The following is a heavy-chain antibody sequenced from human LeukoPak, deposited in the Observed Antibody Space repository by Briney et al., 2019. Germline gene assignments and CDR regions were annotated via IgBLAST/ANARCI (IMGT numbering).Heavy chain of an antibody. CDR1: GFTFSSYG. D-gene: IGHD5-12*01. CDR2: IWYDGSNK. Sequence: GRSLRLSCAASGFTFSSYGMHWVRQAPGKGLEWVAVIWYDGSNKYYADSEKGRFTISRDNSKNTLYLQMNSLRAEDTAVYYCARGGYSGYDWAHFDYWGQGTLVTVSS. J-gene: IGHJ4*02. V-gene: IGHV3-33*01. CDR3: ARGGYSGYDWAHFDY.